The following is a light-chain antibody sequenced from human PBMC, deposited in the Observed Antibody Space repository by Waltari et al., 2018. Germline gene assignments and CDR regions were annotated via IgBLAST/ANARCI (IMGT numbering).Light chain of an antibody. Sequence: ELVLTQSPATLSLSPGERATLSCRASQGVSGYLAWYQQKPGQAPRLLIYDASNRATGNPAMFSGSVSVTNITLTISGLEPEDIAVYYCHHLTNWPEFTFGPGAKVDVK. V-gene: IGKV3-11*01. CDR1: QGVSGY. CDR3: HHLTNWPEFT. CDR2: DAS. J-gene: IGKJ3*01.